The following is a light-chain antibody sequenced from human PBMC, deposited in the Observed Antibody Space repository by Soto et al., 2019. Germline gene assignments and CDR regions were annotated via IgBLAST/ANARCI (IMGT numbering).Light chain of an antibody. CDR2: GNS. CDR3: QSYDSSLSDLEVV. Sequence: QSVLTQPPSVSGAPGQRVTISCTGSSSNIGAGYDVHWYQQLPGTAPKLLIYGNSNRPSGVPDRFSGSKSGTSASLAITGLQAEDEADYYCQSYDSSLSDLEVVFGGGTKVTVL. V-gene: IGLV1-40*01. CDR1: SSNIGAGYD. J-gene: IGLJ2*01.